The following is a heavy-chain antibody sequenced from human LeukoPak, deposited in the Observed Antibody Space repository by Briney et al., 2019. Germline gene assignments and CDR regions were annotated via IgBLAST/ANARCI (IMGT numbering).Heavy chain of an antibody. J-gene: IGHJ6*02. CDR2: ISSTSSYI. V-gene: IGHV3-21*01. CDR1: GFTFSNYN. Sequence: GGSLRLSCAASGFTFSNYNFYWVRQAPGKGLEWVSSISSTSSYIYYADSMKGRFTISRDNAKNSLYLQMNSLRAEDTAVYYCARALWSGPVYYGMDVWGQGTTVAVSS. CDR3: ARALWSGPVYYGMDV. D-gene: IGHD3-10*01.